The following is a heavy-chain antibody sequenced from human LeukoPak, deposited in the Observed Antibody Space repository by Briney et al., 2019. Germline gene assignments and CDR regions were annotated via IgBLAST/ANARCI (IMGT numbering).Heavy chain of an antibody. CDR2: INPNSGGT. CDR1: GYTFTGYY. D-gene: IGHD6-6*01. J-gene: IGHJ4*02. Sequence: ASVKVSCKASGYTFTGYYMHCVRQAPGQGLEWMGWINPNSGGTNYAHKFQGRVTMTRDTSISTAHMELSRLRSDDTAVYYCAREHSRSGGFDYWGQGTLVTVSS. V-gene: IGHV1-2*07. CDR3: AREHSRSGGFDY.